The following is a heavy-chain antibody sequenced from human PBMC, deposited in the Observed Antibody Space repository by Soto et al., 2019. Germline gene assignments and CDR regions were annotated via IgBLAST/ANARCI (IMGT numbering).Heavy chain of an antibody. J-gene: IGHJ4*02. V-gene: IGHV4-30-4*01. CDR3: AIGHEFCTNGVCPDKFFDF. Sequence: NPSETLSLTCTVSGGSISSGDYYWSWIRQPPGKGLEWIGYIYYSGSTYYNPSLKSRVTISVDTSKNQFSLKLSSVTAADTAVYYCAIGHEFCTNGVCPDKFFDFCGQGSLVIVSS. D-gene: IGHD2-8*01. CDR2: IYYSGST. CDR1: GGSISSGDYY.